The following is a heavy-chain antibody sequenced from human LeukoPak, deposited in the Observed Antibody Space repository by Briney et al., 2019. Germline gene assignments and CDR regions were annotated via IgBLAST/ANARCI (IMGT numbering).Heavy chain of an antibody. V-gene: IGHV4-4*09. CDR3: ARRVVVAATLGAFDI. CDR1: GGSISSYY. Sequence: SETLCLTCTVSGGSISSYYRSWIRQPPGKGLEWVGDIYTSGSTNYNPSLKGRVTISVDPSKNQFSLKLSSVTAADTAVYYCARRVVVAATLGAFDIWGQGTMVTASS. D-gene: IGHD2-15*01. CDR2: IYTSGST. J-gene: IGHJ3*02.